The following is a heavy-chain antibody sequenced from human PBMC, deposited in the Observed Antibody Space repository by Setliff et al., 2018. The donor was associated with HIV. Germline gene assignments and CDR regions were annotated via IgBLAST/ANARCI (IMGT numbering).Heavy chain of an antibody. J-gene: IGHJ3*02. CDR1: GYTFSTNA. V-gene: IGHV1-3*01. Sequence: ASVKVSCKAFGYTFSTNAIHWVRQAPGQRPEWMGYINAGDDNTRYSEKFQGRVTITTDESTSTAYMELTSPRSEDTAMYYCATSSIYYDSSGYGGDDAFDIWGQGTVVTVSS. D-gene: IGHD3-22*01. CDR2: INAGDDNT. CDR3: ATSSIYYDSSGYGGDDAFDI.